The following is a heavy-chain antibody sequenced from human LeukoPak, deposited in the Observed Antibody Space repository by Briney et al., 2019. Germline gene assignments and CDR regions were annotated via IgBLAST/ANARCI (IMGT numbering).Heavy chain of an antibody. Sequence: GGSLRLSCAASGFTFRNYAMAWVRQAPGKGLEWVSAISGSGGSTYYADSVKGRFTISRDNSKNTLYLQMNSLRAEDTAVYYCARAEDSSGYYVPNWFDPWGQGTLVTVSS. CDR3: ARAEDSSGYYVPNWFDP. CDR2: ISGSGGST. V-gene: IGHV3-23*01. CDR1: GFTFRNYA. D-gene: IGHD3-22*01. J-gene: IGHJ5*02.